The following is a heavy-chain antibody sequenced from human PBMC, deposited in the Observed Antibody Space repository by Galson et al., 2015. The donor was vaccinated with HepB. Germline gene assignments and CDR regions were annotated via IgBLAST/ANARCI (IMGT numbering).Heavy chain of an antibody. CDR2: INPNSGGT. CDR3: ARDQVVVSATAGRFGP. J-gene: IGHJ5*02. V-gene: IGHV1-2*06. Sequence: SVKVSCKASGYTFTGYYMHWVRQAPGQGLEWMGRINPNSGGTNYAQKFQGRVTMTRDTSISTAYMELSRLRSDDTAVYFCARDQVVVSATAGRFGPWGQGTLVTVSS. D-gene: IGHD2-15*01. CDR1: GYTFTGYY.